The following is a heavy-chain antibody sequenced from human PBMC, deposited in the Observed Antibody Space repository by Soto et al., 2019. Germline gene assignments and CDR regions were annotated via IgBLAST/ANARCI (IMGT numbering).Heavy chain of an antibody. V-gene: IGHV3-33*01. Sequence: GGSLRLSCAASGFTFSSYGMHWVRQAPGKGLEWVAVIWYDGSNKYYADSVKGRFTISRDNSKNTLYLQMNSLRAEDTAVYYCARTIIWSPGYYYYGMDVWGQGTTVTVSS. CDR3: ARTIIWSPGYYYYGMDV. CDR2: IWYDGSNK. D-gene: IGHD5-12*01. CDR1: GFTFSSYG. J-gene: IGHJ6*02.